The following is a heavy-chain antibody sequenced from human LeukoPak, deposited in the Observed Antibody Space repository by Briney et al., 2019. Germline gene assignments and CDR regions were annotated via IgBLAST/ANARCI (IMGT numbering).Heavy chain of an antibody. CDR1: GGSFSGYY. J-gene: IGHJ5*02. D-gene: IGHD2-8*01. CDR3: ASQWDTNVWIDP. Sequence: SETLSLTCAVYGGSFSGYYWSWIRQPPGKGLEWIGEINHSGSTNYNPSLKSRVTISVDTSKNQFSLKLSSVTAADTAVYYCASQWDTNVWIDPWGQGTLVTVSS. V-gene: IGHV4-34*01. CDR2: INHSGST.